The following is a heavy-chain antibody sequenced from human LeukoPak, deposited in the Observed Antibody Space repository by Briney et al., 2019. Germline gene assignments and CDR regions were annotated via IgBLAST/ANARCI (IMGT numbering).Heavy chain of an antibody. D-gene: IGHD3-22*01. CDR3: ARRLTRLRGDSSYNI. CDR1: GGSFSGYY. CDR2: INHSGST. V-gene: IGHV4-34*01. J-gene: IGHJ3*02. Sequence: SETLSLTCAVYGGSFSGYYWSWIRQPPGKGLEWIGEINHSGSTNYNPSLESRVTISVDTSKNQFSLKLSSVTAADTAVYYCARRLTRLRGDSSYNIWGQGTMVTVSS.